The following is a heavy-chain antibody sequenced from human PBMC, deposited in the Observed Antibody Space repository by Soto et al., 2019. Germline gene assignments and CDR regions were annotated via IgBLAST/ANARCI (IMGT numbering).Heavy chain of an antibody. D-gene: IGHD3-22*01. CDR3: ARDQNPVYYYDSSGYHPYNWFDP. J-gene: IGHJ5*02. Sequence: GASVEVSCKASGGTFSSYAISWVRQAPGQGLEWMGGIIPIFGTANYAQKFQGRVTITADKSTSTAYMGLSSLRSEDTAVYYCARDQNPVYYYDSSGYHPYNWFDPWGQGTLVTVSS. V-gene: IGHV1-69*06. CDR2: IIPIFGTA. CDR1: GGTFSSYA.